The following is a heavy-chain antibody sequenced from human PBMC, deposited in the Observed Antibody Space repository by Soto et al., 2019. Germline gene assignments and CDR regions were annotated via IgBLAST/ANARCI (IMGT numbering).Heavy chain of an antibody. CDR2: IIPISGTA. V-gene: IGHV1-69*01. Sequence: QVQLVQSGAEVKKPGSSVKVSCKASGGTFSSYAISWVRQAPGQELEWMGGIIPISGTANYAQKFQGRVTITADESTSTAYMELSSLRSEDTAVYYCARSQGSSTSLEIYYYYYYGMDGWGQGTTVTVSS. CDR3: ARSQGSSTSLEIYYYYYYGMDG. J-gene: IGHJ6*02. CDR1: GGTFSSYA. D-gene: IGHD2-2*01.